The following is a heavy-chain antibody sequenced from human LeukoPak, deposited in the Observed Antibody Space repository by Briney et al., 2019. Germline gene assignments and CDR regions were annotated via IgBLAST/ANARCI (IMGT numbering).Heavy chain of an antibody. V-gene: IGHV3-53*01. CDR3: ASIRYYYYGMDV. CDR2: IYSGGST. Sequence: GGSLRLSCAASGFTVSSNSMSWVRQAPGKGLEWVSVIYSGGSTYYADSVKGRFTISRDNSKNTLYLQMNSLRAEDTAVYYCASIRYYYYGMDVWGQGTTVTVSS. D-gene: IGHD2-2*02. J-gene: IGHJ6*02. CDR1: GFTVSSNS.